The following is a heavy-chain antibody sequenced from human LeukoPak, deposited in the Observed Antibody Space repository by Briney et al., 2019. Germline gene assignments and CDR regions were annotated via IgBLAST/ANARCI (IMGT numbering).Heavy chain of an antibody. CDR3: ARGSGAPYYYDSSGYPDY. V-gene: IGHV1-46*01. D-gene: IGHD3-22*01. J-gene: IGHJ4*02. CDR1: GYTFTSYY. Sequence: GASVKVSCKAPGYTFTSYYMHWVRQAPGQGLEWMGLINPSGGSTSYAQKFQGRVTMTRDTSTSTVYMELSSLRSEDTAVYYCARGSGAPYYYDSSGYPDYWGQGTLVTVSS. CDR2: INPSGGST.